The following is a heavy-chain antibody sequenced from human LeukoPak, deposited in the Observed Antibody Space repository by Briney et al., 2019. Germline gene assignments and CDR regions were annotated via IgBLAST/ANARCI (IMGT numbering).Heavy chain of an antibody. D-gene: IGHD6-13*01. CDR2: IYYSGST. CDR1: GGSISSGDYY. V-gene: IGHV4-30-4*08. J-gene: IGHJ3*02. CDR3: ARSRGSWPDASDI. Sequence: SQTLSLTCTVSGGSISSGDYYWSWIRQPPGKGLEWIGYIYYSGSTNYNPSLKSRVTISVDTSKNQFSLKLSSVTAADTAVYYCARSRGSWPDASDIWGQGTMVTVSS.